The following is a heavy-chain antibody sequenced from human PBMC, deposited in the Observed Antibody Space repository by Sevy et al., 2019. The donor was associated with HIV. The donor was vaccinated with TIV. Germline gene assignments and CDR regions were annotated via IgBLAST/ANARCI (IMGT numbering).Heavy chain of an antibody. CDR2: ISSSGSTI. V-gene: IGHV3-48*03. J-gene: IGHJ4*02. D-gene: IGHD3-16*01. Sequence: GGSLRLSCAASGFTFSTYEMNWVRQAPGKGLEWGSYISSSGSTIYYADSVKGRFTISRDNAKNSLYLQMNSLRAEDTAVYYCARGEWGGVNYWGQGTLVTVSS. CDR1: GFTFSTYE. CDR3: ARGEWGGVNY.